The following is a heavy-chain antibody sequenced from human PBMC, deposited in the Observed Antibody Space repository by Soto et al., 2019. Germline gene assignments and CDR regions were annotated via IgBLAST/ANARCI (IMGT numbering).Heavy chain of an antibody. CDR3: ARAGGLYSGYDYRSDY. D-gene: IGHD5-12*01. V-gene: IGHV3-48*01. Sequence: GGSLRLSFAASGFTFSSYSMNWVRQAPGKGLEWVSYISSSSSTIYYADSVKGRFTISRDNAKNSLYLQMNSLRAEDTAVYYCARAGGLYSGYDYRSDYWGQGTLVTVSS. J-gene: IGHJ4*02. CDR1: GFTFSSYS. CDR2: ISSSSSTI.